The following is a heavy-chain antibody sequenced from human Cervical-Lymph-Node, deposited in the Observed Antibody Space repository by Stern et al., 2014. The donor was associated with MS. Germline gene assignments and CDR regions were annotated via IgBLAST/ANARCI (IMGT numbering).Heavy chain of an antibody. D-gene: IGHD1-14*01. V-gene: IGHV3-23*04. CDR3: GKDLHNGSADS. J-gene: IGHJ4*02. CDR1: GFSFSNYA. Sequence: EVQLVESGGGLVQPGGSLTLSCAASGFSFSNYAMTWVRQAPGKGLEWVSGSGSDGGTHYAEAVKGRFTISRDNSKNTLYLQMNRLRAEDPALYYCGKDLHNGSADSWGQGTLVTVSS. CDR2: SGSDGGT.